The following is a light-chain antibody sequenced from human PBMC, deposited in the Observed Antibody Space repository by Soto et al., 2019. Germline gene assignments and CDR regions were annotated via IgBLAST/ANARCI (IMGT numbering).Light chain of an antibody. CDR2: GAS. Sequence: EIVLTQSPGTLPLSLGERGTLSCRASQSVSSSYLAWYQQKPGQAPRLLIYGASSRATGIPDRFSGSGSGTDFTLTISRLEPEDFAVYYCQHYGRSRYTFGQGTKLEIK. CDR1: QSVSSSY. J-gene: IGKJ2*01. V-gene: IGKV3-20*01. CDR3: QHYGRSRYT.